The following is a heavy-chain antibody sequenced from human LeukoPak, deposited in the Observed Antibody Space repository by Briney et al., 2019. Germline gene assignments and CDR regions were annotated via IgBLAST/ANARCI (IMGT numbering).Heavy chain of an antibody. CDR3: ARVGSSGHFDY. V-gene: IGHV4-34*01. CDR2: INHSGST. CDR1: GGSFSGYY. J-gene: IGHJ4*02. D-gene: IGHD3-22*01. Sequence: SETLSLTCAVYGGSFSGYYWSWIRQPPGKGLEWIGEINHSGSTNYNPSLKSRVTISVDTSKNQFSLKLSSVTAADTAVYYCARVGSSGHFDYWGQGTLVTVSS.